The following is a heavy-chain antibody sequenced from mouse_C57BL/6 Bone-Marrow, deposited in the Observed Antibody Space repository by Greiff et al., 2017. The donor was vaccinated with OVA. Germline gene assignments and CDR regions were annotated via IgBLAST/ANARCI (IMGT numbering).Heavy chain of an antibody. J-gene: IGHJ4*01. D-gene: IGHD4-1*01. CDR2: IWSGGST. V-gene: IGHV2-2*01. Sequence: QVQLKESGPGLVQPSQCLSLSCTVSGFSFTSYGVHWVRQSPGQGLEWLGVIWSGGSTDYNAAFISRLSISKDKSKSQVFFEMNSLQADDTAIYYGARKLGRFYAMDYWGQGTSVTVSS. CDR3: ARKLGRFYAMDY. CDR1: GFSFTSYG.